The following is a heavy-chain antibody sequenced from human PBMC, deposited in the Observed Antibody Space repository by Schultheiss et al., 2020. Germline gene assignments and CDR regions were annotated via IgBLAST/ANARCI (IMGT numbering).Heavy chain of an antibody. CDR3: ARGVVPAAIPNFDY. Sequence: SETLSLTCTVSGGSISSYYWSWIRQPPGKGLEWIGYIYYSGSTNCNPSLKSRVTISVDTSKNQFSLKLSSVTAADTAVYYCARGVVPAAIPNFDYWGQGTLVTVSS. CDR2: IYYSGST. D-gene: IGHD2-2*02. V-gene: IGHV4-59*01. J-gene: IGHJ4*02. CDR1: GGSISSYY.